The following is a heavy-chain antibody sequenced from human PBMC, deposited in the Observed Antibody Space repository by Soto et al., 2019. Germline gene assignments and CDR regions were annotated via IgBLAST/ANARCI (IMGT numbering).Heavy chain of an antibody. D-gene: IGHD6-19*01. CDR2: ISWNSGSI. V-gene: IGHV3-9*01. CDR3: AKDIKRRAGIFDY. J-gene: IGHJ4*02. Sequence: EVQLVESGGGLVQPGRSLRLSCAASGVTFDDYAMHWVRQAPGKGLEWVSGISWNSGSIGYADSVKGRFTISRDNAKNSLYLQMNSLRAEDTALYYCAKDIKRRAGIFDYWGQGSMVTVSS. CDR1: GVTFDDYA.